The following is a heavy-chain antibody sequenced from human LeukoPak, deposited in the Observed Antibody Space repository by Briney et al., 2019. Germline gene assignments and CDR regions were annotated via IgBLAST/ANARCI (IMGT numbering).Heavy chain of an antibody. V-gene: IGHV4-34*01. CDR1: GGSFSGYY. D-gene: IGHD6-19*01. Sequence: PSETLSLTCAVYGGSFSGYYWSWIRQPPGKGLEWIGEINHSGSTNYNPSLKSRVTISVDTSKNQFSLKLSSVTAADTAVYYCARGLPVAGEFDYWGQGTLVTVSS. CDR2: INHSGST. CDR3: ARGLPVAGEFDY. J-gene: IGHJ4*02.